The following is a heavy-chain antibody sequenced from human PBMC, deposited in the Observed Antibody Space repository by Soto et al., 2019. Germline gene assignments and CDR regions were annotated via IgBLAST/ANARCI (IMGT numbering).Heavy chain of an antibody. Sequence: PSETLSLTCAFYCGSFIGYYWSWIRQPPGKGLEWIGEINHSGSTNYNPSLKSRVTISVDTSKNQFSLKLSSVTAADTALYYCVRVYTSGRYNLDYWGQGTLVTVSS. V-gene: IGHV4-34*01. CDR1: CGSFIGYY. J-gene: IGHJ4*02. CDR2: INHSGST. D-gene: IGHD6-19*01. CDR3: VRVYTSGRYNLDY.